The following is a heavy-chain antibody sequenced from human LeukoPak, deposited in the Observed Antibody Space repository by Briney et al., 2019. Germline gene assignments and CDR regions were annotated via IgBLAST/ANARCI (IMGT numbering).Heavy chain of an antibody. CDR1: GYTFTSYY. D-gene: IGHD4-17*01. Sequence: ASVKVSCKASGYTFTSYYMHWVRQAPGQGLEWMGRINPNSGGTNYAQKFQGRVTMTRDTSISTAYMELSRLRSDDTAVYYCARDRAELGDYVFDYWGQGTLVTVSS. CDR2: INPNSGGT. V-gene: IGHV1-2*06. CDR3: ARDRAELGDYVFDY. J-gene: IGHJ4*02.